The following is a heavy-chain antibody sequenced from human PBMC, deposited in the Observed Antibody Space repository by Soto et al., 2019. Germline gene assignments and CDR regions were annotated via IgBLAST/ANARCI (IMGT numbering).Heavy chain of an antibody. CDR3: ARENDQWVAAHX. CDR2: ITYSGTTI. CDR1: GFTFSGYY. Sequence: WGSLRLSCAASGFTFSGYYMSWIRQAPGKGLEWVSYITYSGTTIYYEDSVKGRFTISSDNAKNSLYLQMNSLRAEDTAVYYCARENDQWVAAHXWGQGTLVTVSX. D-gene: IGHD6-19*01. J-gene: IGHJ4*02. V-gene: IGHV3-11*01.